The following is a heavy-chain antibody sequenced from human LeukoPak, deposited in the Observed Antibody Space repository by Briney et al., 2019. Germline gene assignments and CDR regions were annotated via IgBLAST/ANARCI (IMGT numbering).Heavy chain of an antibody. J-gene: IGHJ5*02. CDR1: GGSISSYY. CDR3: ARSRITIFGVAHCWCDP. CDR2: IYYSGST. V-gene: IGHV4-59*01. Sequence: PSETLSLTCTVSGGSISSYYWGWIRQPPGKGLEWIGYIYYSGSTNYNPSLKSRVTISVDASKNQFSLKLSSVTAADTAVYYCARSRITIFGVAHCWCDPWGQGTLVTVSS. D-gene: IGHD3-3*01.